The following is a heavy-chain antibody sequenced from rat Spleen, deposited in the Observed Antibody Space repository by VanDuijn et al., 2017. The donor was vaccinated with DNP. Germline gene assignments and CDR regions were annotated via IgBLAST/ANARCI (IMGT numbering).Heavy chain of an antibody. J-gene: IGHJ2*01. D-gene: IGHD1-12*02. CDR3: VRDGSFDY. V-gene: IGHV2S1*01. CDR1: GFSLTNYH. Sequence: QVQLKESGPGLVQPSQTLSLTCTVSGFSLTNYHVNWVRQPPGKGLEWMGRIQSGGNTDYNSALKSRLSISRDTSKSQVFLKMNSLKTEDTATYYCVRDGSFDYWGQGVMVTVSS. CDR2: IQSGGNT.